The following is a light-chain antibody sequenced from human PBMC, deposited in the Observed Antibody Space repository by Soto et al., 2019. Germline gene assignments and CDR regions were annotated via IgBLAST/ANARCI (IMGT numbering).Light chain of an antibody. J-gene: IGLJ2*01. CDR2: EVN. CDR1: SSDIGKSKY. CDR3: ASQTSPNMWI. V-gene: IGLV2-14*01. Sequence: SALTQPASVSGSPGQSITFPCTGTSSDIGKSKYVSWFQQLPGEAPRLIIYEVNSRPSGISDRFSGSKSGNSASLTISGLQPEDESTYYCASQTSPNMWIFGGGTQLTVL.